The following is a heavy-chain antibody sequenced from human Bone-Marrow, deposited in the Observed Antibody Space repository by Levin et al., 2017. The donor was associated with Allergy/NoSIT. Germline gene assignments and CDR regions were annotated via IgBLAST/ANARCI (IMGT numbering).Heavy chain of an antibody. CDR2: ISSSGSTI. D-gene: IGHD2-8*01. CDR3: ARDRMVYAEPYYYYYMDV. Sequence: AWGSLRLSCAASGFTFSSYEMNWVRQAPGKGLEWVSYISSSGSTIYYADSVKGRFTISRDNAKNSLYLQMNSLRAEDTAVYYCARDRMVYAEPYYYYYMDVWGKGTTVTVSS. CDR1: GFTFSSYE. V-gene: IGHV3-48*03. J-gene: IGHJ6*03.